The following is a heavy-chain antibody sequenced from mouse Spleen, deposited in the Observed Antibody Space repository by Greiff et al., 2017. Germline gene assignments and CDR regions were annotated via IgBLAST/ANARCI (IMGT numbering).Heavy chain of an antibody. Sequence: QVQLQQSGAELARPGASVKLSCKASGYTFTSYWMQWVKQRPGQGLEWIGAIYPGDGDTRYTQKFKGKATLTADKSSSTAYMQLSSLASEDSAVYYCARPTGSYYFDYWGQGTTLTVSS. CDR2: IYPGDGDT. CDR3: ARPTGSYYFDY. V-gene: IGHV1-87*01. J-gene: IGHJ2*01. CDR1: GYTFTSYW. D-gene: IGHD4-1*02.